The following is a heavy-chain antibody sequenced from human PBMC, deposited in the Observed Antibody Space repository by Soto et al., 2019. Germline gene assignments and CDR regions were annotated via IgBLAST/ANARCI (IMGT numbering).Heavy chain of an antibody. J-gene: IGHJ4*02. CDR1: GFTFSSYS. Sequence: EVQLVESGGGLVKPGGSQRLSCAASGFTFSSYSMNWVRQAPGQGLEWVSSISSTSLYIYYADSVMGRFTISRDNAKNSLYLQMNSLRAEDTAVYYCARGDDILTGRNLDYWGQGNLVTVSS. D-gene: IGHD3-9*01. CDR3: ARGDDILTGRNLDY. CDR2: ISSTSLYI. V-gene: IGHV3-21*01.